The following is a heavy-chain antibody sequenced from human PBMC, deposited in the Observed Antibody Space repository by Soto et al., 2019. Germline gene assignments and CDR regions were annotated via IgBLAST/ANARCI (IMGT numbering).Heavy chain of an antibody. V-gene: IGHV1-69*13. CDR1: GGTFSSYA. CDR2: IIPIFGTA. Sequence: ASVKVSCKASGGTFSSYAISWVRQAPGQGLEWMGGIIPIFGTANYAQKFQGRVTITADESTSTAYMELSSLRSEDTAVYYCARAQGHYYDSSGSNWFDPWGQGTLVTVSS. D-gene: IGHD3-22*01. J-gene: IGHJ5*02. CDR3: ARAQGHYYDSSGSNWFDP.